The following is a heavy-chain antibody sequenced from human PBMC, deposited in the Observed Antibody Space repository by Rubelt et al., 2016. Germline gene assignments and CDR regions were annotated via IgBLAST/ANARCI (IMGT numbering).Heavy chain of an antibody. V-gene: IGHV4-39*01. D-gene: IGHD6-6*01. CDR3: ARLRQLVRIFGH. Sequence: QLQLQESGPGLVKPSETLSLTCTVSGGSISSTISYWGWIRQPPGKGLEWIGSIYYSGSTYYNPSLKSRVTISVDTSKNQFLLRLSTVTAAETAVYYCARLRQLVRIFGHWGQGDLVTISS. J-gene: IGHJ4*02. CDR1: GGSISSTISY. CDR2: IYYSGST.